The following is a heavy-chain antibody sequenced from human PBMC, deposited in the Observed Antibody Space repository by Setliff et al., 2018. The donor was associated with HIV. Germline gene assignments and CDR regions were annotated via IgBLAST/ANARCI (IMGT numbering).Heavy chain of an antibody. D-gene: IGHD3-10*01. CDR2: IYTSGST. V-gene: IGHV4-4*07. CDR1: GGSISNYY. CDR3: ARVQVSGTYPIDY. Sequence: SETLSLTCTVSGGSISNYYWSWIRQPAEKGLEWIGRIYTSGSTNYNPSLKSRVTISVDTSKNQFSLKLSSVTAADTAVYYCARVQVSGTYPIDYWGQGTLVTVSS. J-gene: IGHJ4*02.